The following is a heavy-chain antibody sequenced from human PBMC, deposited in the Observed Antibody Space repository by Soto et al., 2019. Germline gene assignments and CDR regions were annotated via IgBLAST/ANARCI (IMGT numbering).Heavy chain of an antibody. CDR3: AGMPYTSGLRFDP. J-gene: IGHJ5*02. D-gene: IGHD6-19*01. CDR1: GDSYSISTYS. CDR2: IYQSGVT. Sequence: SETLSLPCHLSGDSYSISTYSWRWIRQPPGKALQWIGFIYQSGVTSYNPSLASRVSISLDRSNNQCSLKLKSVTAADTAVYFCAGMPYTSGLRFDPWGPGTLVTVSS. V-gene: IGHV4-30-2*01.